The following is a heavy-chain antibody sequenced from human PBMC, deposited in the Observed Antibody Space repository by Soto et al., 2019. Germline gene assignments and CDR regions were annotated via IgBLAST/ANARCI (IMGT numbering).Heavy chain of an antibody. CDR3: ARRHYGSGSYLA. CDR1: GGSISSSSYY. V-gene: IGHV4-39*01. D-gene: IGHD3-10*01. J-gene: IGHJ5*02. CDR2: IYYSGST. Sequence: SETLSLTCTASGGSISSSSYYWGWIRQPPGKGLEWIGSIYYSGSTYYNPSLKSRVTISVVTSKNQFSLKLSSVTAADTAVYYCARRHYGSGSYLAWGQGTLVTVSS.